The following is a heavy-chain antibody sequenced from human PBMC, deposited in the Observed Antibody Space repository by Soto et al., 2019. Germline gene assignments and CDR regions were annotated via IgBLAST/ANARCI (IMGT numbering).Heavy chain of an antibody. CDR2: TYYRSKWYN. CDR1: GDSGSSNNAA. D-gene: IGHD3-3*01. V-gene: IGHV6-1*01. J-gene: IGHJ6*03. Sequence: SQTLSLTCAISGDSGSSNNAAGNFISHSPSTYQDWLGSTYYRSKWYNDYAVSVKSRITLTPDTSKNHFSLELHSVTPEDTAVYYCAIELFGVVIISSYYDMDVWGKGTTVTASS. CDR3: AIELFGVVIISSYYDMDV.